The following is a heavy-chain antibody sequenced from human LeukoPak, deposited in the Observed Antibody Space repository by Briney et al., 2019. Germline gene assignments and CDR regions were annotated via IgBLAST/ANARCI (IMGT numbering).Heavy chain of an antibody. CDR1: GFTFRSHW. CDR2: INQDGSEK. J-gene: IGHJ4*02. D-gene: IGHD2-15*01. V-gene: IGHV3-7*01. CDR3: ARDHVVDGLVFDY. Sequence: PGGSLRLSCAASGFTFRSHWMSRVRQAPGKGLELVANINQDGSEKYYVDSVKGRFTISSDNAKNSLFLQMNSLRAEDTATYYCARDHVVDGLVFDYWGQGTLVTVSS.